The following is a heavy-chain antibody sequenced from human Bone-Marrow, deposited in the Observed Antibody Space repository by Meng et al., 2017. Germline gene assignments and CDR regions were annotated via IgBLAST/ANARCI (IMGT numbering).Heavy chain of an antibody. CDR3: AGIGGLYYDILTGDP. CDR2: ISAYNGNT. V-gene: IGHV1-18*01. Sequence: ASVKVSCKASGYTFTSYGISWVRQAPGQGLEWMGWISAYNGNTNYAQKLQGRVTMTTDTSTSTAYMELRSLRSDDTAVYYCAGIGGLYYDILTGDPWGQGTLVTVSS. CDR1: GYTFTSYG. J-gene: IGHJ5*02. D-gene: IGHD3-9*01.